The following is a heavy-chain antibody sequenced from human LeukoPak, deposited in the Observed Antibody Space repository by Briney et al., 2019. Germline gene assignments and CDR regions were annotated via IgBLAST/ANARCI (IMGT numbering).Heavy chain of an antibody. CDR2: IYIDGST. V-gene: IGHV3-66*02. CDR3: AKLPIY. J-gene: IGHJ4*02. Sequence: PGGSLRLSCAASGFSVGSHYMTWVRQAPGQGLEWVSVIYIDGSTYYADSVEGRFTISRDNTKNTLYLQMNSLRPEDTAVYYWAKLPIYWGQGALVTVSS. CDR1: GFSVGSHY. D-gene: IGHD4-23*01.